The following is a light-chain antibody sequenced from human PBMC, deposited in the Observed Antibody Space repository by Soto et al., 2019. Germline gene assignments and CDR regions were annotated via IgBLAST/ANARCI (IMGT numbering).Light chain of an antibody. CDR1: ERVSRY. J-gene: IGKJ1*01. Sequence: EVVLTQSPATLSLSPGESATLSCRASERVSRYLAWYQQRPGQAPRLLMYDVSNRATGIPARFSGSGSGTDFTLTISSLEPEDFAVYYCQQGKNWPPRTFGQGTKVEIK. CDR3: QQGKNWPPRT. V-gene: IGKV3-11*01. CDR2: DVS.